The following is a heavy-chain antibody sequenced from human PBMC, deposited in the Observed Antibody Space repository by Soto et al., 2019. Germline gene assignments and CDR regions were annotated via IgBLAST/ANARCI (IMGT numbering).Heavy chain of an antibody. V-gene: IGHV4-34*01. CDR2: INHSGST. J-gene: IGHJ4*02. CDR1: GGSFSGYY. CDR3: ARITYYYDSSGPSDY. D-gene: IGHD3-22*01. Sequence: SETLSLTCAVYGGSFSGYYWSWIRQPPGKGLEWIGEINHSGSTNYNPSLKSRVTISVDTSKNQFSLKLSSVTAADTAVYYCARITYYYDSSGPSDYWGQGTLVTVSS.